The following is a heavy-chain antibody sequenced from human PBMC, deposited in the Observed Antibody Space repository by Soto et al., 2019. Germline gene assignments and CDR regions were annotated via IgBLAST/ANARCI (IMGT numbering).Heavy chain of an antibody. CDR3: ARVAYCGGDCYRGFDP. CDR2: IYQSGST. J-gene: IGHJ5*02. D-gene: IGHD2-21*02. Sequence: QLQLQESGSGLVKPSQTLSLTCAVSGGSISSGGYSWSWIRQPPGKGLEWIGYIYQSGSTYYNPSLKSRVTISVDTSKNQLSLKLSSVTAADTAVYYCARVAYCGGDCYRGFDPWGQGTLVTGSS. CDR1: GGSISSGGYS. V-gene: IGHV4-30-2*01.